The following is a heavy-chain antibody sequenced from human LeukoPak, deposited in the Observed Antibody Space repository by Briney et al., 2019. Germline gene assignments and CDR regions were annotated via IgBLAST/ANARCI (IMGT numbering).Heavy chain of an antibody. CDR2: INPKSGVT. V-gene: IGHV1-2*02. Sequence: ASVKVSCKASGYTFSDYYMHWVRQAPGQGLEWMGWINPKSGVTNYVQKFQGRVTMTRDTSTSTVYMELSSLRSEDTAVYYCARVGLYGDYVFDYWGQGTLVTVSS. CDR1: GYTFSDYY. D-gene: IGHD4-17*01. CDR3: ARVGLYGDYVFDY. J-gene: IGHJ4*02.